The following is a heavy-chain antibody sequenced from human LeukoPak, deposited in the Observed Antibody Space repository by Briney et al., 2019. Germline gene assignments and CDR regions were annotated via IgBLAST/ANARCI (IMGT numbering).Heavy chain of an antibody. J-gene: IGHJ6*03. CDR2: FSSSGGT. D-gene: IGHD2-15*01. V-gene: IGHV4-59*01. Sequence: PSETLSLTCTVSGGSLSYYYWSWIRQPPGKGLEWIEYFSSSGGTNYNPSLKSRLTISVDTSKNQVSLNLRSVTAADAAVYYCAKGSYCSGGDCYGYYMDVWGKGTTVAVSS. CDR3: AKGSYCSGGDCYGYYMDV. CDR1: GGSLSYYY.